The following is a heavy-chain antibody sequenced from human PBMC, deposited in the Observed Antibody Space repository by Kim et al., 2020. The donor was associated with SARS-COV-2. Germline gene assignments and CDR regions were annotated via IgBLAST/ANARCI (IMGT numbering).Heavy chain of an antibody. CDR3: ARDGAQFRRQNFFDH. J-gene: IGHJ5*02. CDR1: GYTFIHHY. V-gene: IGHV1-2*02. Sequence: ASVKVSCKASGYTFIHHYIHWIRQVPGQGLEWMGWINPTTGGAISAQKFQGRVSMTGDTSINTVYMEVTALKSDDTAAFYCARDGAQFRRQNFFDHWGQG. CDR2: INPTTGGA. D-gene: IGHD1-7*01.